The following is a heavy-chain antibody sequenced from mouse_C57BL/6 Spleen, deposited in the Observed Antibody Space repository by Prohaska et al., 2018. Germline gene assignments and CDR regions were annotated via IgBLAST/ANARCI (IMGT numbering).Heavy chain of an antibody. Sequence: ATISGGGGNTYYPDSVKGRFTISGDNAKNTLYLQMSSLRSEDTALYYCATYLATPYAMDYWGQGTSVTVSS. D-gene: IGHD2-10*01. CDR3: ATYLATPYAMDY. J-gene: IGHJ4*01. V-gene: IGHV5-9*01. CDR2: ISGGGGNT.